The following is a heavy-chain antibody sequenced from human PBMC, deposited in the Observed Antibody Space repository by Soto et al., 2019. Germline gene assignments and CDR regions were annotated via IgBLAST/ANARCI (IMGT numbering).Heavy chain of an antibody. D-gene: IGHD2-2*01. Sequence: GGSLRLSCAASGFTFSSYAMHWVRQAPGKGLEWVAVISYDGSNKYYADSVKGRFTISRDNSKNTLYLQMNSLRAEDTAVYYCARVGKIDIVVVPAASIDYWGQGTLVTVSS. CDR3: ARVGKIDIVVVPAASIDY. CDR2: ISYDGSNK. CDR1: GFTFSSYA. V-gene: IGHV3-30-3*01. J-gene: IGHJ4*02.